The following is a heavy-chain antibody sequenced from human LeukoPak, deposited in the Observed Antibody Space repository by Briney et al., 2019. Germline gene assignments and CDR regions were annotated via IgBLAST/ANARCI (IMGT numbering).Heavy chain of an antibody. Sequence: PGGSLRLSCAASGFTFSNAWMSWVRQAPGKGLEWVGRIKSKTGGGTTDYAAPVKGRFTISRDDSKNTLYLQMNSLKTEDTAVYYCTSFGSYRLYYWGQGTLVTVSS. CDR1: GFTFSNAW. J-gene: IGHJ4*02. CDR2: IKSKTGGGTT. CDR3: TSFGSYRLYY. V-gene: IGHV3-15*01. D-gene: IGHD3-16*02.